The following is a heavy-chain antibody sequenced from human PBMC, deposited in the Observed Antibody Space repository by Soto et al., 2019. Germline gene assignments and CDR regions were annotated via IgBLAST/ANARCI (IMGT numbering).Heavy chain of an antibody. V-gene: IGHV1-8*01. CDR2: MNPNSGNT. D-gene: IGHD6-13*01. Sequence: LEWMGWMNPNSGNTGYAQKFQGRVTMTRNTSISTAYMELSSLRSEDTAVYYCASLYSSSWYLGGGAFDIWGQGTMVTVSS. J-gene: IGHJ3*02. CDR3: ASLYSSSWYLGGGAFDI.